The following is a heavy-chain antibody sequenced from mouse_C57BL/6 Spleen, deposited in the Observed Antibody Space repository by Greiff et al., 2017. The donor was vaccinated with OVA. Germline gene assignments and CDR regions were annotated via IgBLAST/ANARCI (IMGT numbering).Heavy chain of an antibody. CDR3: ARGRDFGGFAY. D-gene: IGHD3-1*01. CDR2: IYPSDSET. CDR1: GYTFTSYW. V-gene: IGHV1-61*01. Sequence: QVQLKQPGAELVRPGSSVKLSCKASGYTFTSYWMDWVKQRPGQGLEWIGNIYPSDSETHYNQKFKDKATLTVDKSSSTAYMPLSSLTSEDSAVYYCARGRDFGGFAYWGQGTLVTVSA. J-gene: IGHJ3*01.